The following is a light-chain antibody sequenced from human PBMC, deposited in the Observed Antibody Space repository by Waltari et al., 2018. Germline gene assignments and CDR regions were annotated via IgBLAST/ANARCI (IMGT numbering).Light chain of an antibody. V-gene: IGKV1-9*01. Sequence: DIQLTQSPSLLSASVGDRVTITCRASQGISSYVAWYQPKPGNAPKLLIYVPATLQSGVPSRFSGSGSGTEFTLTISSLQPEDFATYYCQQLNNYPLTFGQGTRLEIK. CDR2: VPA. CDR1: QGISSY. J-gene: IGKJ5*01. CDR3: QQLNNYPLT.